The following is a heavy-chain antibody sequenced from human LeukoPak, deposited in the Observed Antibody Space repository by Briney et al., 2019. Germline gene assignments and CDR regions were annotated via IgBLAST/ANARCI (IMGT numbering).Heavy chain of an antibody. CDR2: INSNSGGT. CDR3: ARDHMAAAGTDLVYYYYYMDV. CDR1: GYTFTGYY. D-gene: IGHD6-13*01. J-gene: IGHJ6*03. V-gene: IGHV1-2*06. Sequence: GASVKVSCKASGYTFTGYYMHWVRQAPGQGLEWMGRINSNSGGTNYAQKFQGRVTMTRDTSISTAYMELSRLRSDDTAVYYCARDHMAAAGTDLVYYYYYMDVWGKGTTVTISS.